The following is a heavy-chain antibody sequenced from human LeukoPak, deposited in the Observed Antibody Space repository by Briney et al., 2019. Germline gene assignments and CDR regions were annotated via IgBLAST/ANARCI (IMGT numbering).Heavy chain of an antibody. CDR3: ARRVLPGPFSGSYDVSGY. CDR1: GYSFTSYW. J-gene: IGHJ4*02. Sequence: GESLKISCKGSGYSFTSYWIGWVRQMPGKGLEWMGIIYPGDSDTRYSPSFQGQVTISADKSISTAYLQWSSLKASDTAMYHCARRVLPGPFSGSYDVSGYWGQGTLVTVSS. D-gene: IGHD1-26*01. CDR2: IYPGDSDT. V-gene: IGHV5-51*01.